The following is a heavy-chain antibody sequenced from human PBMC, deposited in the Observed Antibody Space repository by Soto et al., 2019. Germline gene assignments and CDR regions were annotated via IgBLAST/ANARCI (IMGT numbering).Heavy chain of an antibody. CDR1: GFTFSTYW. CDR3: ERGGGGGIFYY. V-gene: IGHV3-74*01. CDR2: INSDGSST. J-gene: IGHJ4*02. D-gene: IGHD3-16*01. Sequence: EVQLVESGGGLVQPGGSLRLSCAASGFTFSTYWMHWVRQAPGKGLVWVSRINSDGSSTSYADSVKGRFTISRDNAKNTLNLKMNSLRAEDTAVYFCERGGGGGIFYYWGQGTLVTVSS.